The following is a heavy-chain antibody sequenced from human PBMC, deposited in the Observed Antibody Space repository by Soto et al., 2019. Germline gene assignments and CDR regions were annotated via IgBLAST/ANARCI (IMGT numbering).Heavy chain of an antibody. Sequence: QIQLLQSGAEVKKPGASVKVTCKASGYTFRNFGISWVRQAPGQGLEWMGWISAYNANANEAQKFRGRLTMTADTSTSTAYMELRSLRSDDTAVYYCARENSYFDYWGQGTLVTVSS. V-gene: IGHV1-18*01. J-gene: IGHJ4*02. CDR1: GYTFRNFG. CDR2: ISAYNANA. CDR3: ARENSYFDY.